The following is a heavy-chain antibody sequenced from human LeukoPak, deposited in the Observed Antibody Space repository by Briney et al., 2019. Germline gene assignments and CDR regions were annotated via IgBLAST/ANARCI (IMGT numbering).Heavy chain of an antibody. Sequence: PGGSLRLSCAASGFTFSSYAMSWVRQAAGKGLEWVSSISSSSGFIYYADLVKGRFTISRDNAKNSLYLQMNSLRAEDTAVYYCARVPTTPMPVAGTIDGWGQGTLVTVSS. CDR1: GFTFSSYA. CDR3: ARVPTTPMPVAGTIDG. CDR2: ISSSSGFI. V-gene: IGHV3-21*01. D-gene: IGHD6-19*01. J-gene: IGHJ4*02.